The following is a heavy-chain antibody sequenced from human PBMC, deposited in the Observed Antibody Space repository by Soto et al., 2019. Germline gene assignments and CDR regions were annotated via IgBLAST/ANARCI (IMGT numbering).Heavy chain of an antibody. D-gene: IGHD3-22*01. V-gene: IGHV3-23*01. J-gene: IGHJ3*02. CDR3: AKDPSTEVITGDAFDI. Sequence: EVQLLESGGGLVQPGGSLRLSCAASGFTFSSYAMSWVRQAPGKGLEWGSAISGSGGSTYYADSVKGRFTISRDNSKNTLYLQMNSLRAEDTAVYYCAKDPSTEVITGDAFDIWGQGTMVTVSS. CDR2: ISGSGGST. CDR1: GFTFSSYA.